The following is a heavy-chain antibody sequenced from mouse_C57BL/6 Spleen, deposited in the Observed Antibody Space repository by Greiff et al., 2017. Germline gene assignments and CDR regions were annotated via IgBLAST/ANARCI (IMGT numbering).Heavy chain of an antibody. CDR3: ARNSNYFDN. V-gene: IGHV1-55*01. J-gene: IGHJ2*01. CDR1: GYTFTSYW. D-gene: IGHD2-5*01. Sequence: QVQLQQPGAELVKPGASVKMSCKASGYTFTSYWITWVKQRPGQGLEWIGVIYPGSGSTNYNEKFKSKATLTVDTSSSTASMQLSSLTSEDSAVYYCARNSNYFDNWGQGTTLTVSS. CDR2: IYPGSGST.